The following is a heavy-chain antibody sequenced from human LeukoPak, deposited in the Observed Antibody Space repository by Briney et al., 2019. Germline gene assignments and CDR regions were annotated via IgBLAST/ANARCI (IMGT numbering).Heavy chain of an antibody. CDR1: GGSISSYY. Sequence: SETLSLTCTVSGGSISSYYWSWIRHPPGKGLEWIGYIYYSGSTTYSPSLKSRVTISVDTSKNQFSLKLSSVTAADTVVYYCASLSYDTSGYWPYYFDYWGQGTLVTVSS. D-gene: IGHD3-22*01. CDR2: IYYSGST. V-gene: IGHV4-59*08. CDR3: ASLSYDTSGYWPYYFDY. J-gene: IGHJ4*02.